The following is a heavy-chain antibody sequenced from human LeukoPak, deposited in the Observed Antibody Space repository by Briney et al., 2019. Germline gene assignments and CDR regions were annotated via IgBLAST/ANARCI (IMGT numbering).Heavy chain of an antibody. CDR2: ISGSGSAK. J-gene: IGHJ3*01. D-gene: IGHD6-19*01. CDR3: AKIPYEYGSGLYSGFHL. V-gene: IGHV3-23*01. Sequence: GGSLRLSCVASGFPFTNYAMSWIRQAPGKGLEWVLSISGSGSAKYFADSVKGRITFSRDNSKNTLSLQLSSLRVEDTAVYYCAKIPYEYGSGLYSGFHLWGQGTQVTVSS. CDR1: GFPFTNYA.